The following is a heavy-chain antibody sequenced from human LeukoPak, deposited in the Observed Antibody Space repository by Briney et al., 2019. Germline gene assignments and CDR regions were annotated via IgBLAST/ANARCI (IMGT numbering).Heavy chain of an antibody. CDR1: GYTFTSYD. J-gene: IGHJ6*02. D-gene: IGHD3-10*01. Sequence: ASVKVSCKASGYTFTSYDINWARQAPGQGLEWMGWMNPNSGNTGYAQKFQGRVTMTRNTSISTAYMELSSLRSEDTAVYYCARGGTMVRGVIPHYYYGMEVWGQGTTVTVSS. CDR3: ARGGTMVRGVIPHYYYGMEV. V-gene: IGHV1-8*01. CDR2: MNPNSGNT.